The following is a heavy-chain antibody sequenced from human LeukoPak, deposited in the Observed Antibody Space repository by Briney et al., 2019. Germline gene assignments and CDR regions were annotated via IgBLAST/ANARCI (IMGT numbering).Heavy chain of an antibody. Sequence: GGSLRLSCAASGFTFSSYSMNWVRQAPGKGLEWVSYISSSSSTIYYADSVKGRFTIPRDNAKNSLYLQMNSLRAEDTAVYYCASITMVRGVPHWGQGTLVTASS. J-gene: IGHJ4*02. V-gene: IGHV3-48*01. CDR3: ASITMVRGVPH. CDR2: ISSSSSTI. D-gene: IGHD3-10*01. CDR1: GFTFSSYS.